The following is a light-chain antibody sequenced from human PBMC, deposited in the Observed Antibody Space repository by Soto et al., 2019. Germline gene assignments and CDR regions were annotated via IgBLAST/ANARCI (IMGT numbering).Light chain of an antibody. V-gene: IGKV3-20*01. J-gene: IGKJ4*01. Sequence: EIVLTQSPGTLSLSPGERATLSCRASQSVSSNYLAWYQQKPGQAPSLLIYDASSRATGIPDRFSGSGSGTDFTLIINRLEPEDFAVYYCQQYGSSFTFGGRTKVEIK. CDR3: QQYGSSFT. CDR2: DAS. CDR1: QSVSSNY.